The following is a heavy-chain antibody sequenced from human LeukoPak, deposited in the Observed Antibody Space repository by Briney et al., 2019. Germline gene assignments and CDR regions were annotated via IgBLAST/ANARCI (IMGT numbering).Heavy chain of an antibody. J-gene: IGHJ4*02. CDR2: IWYDGTKE. CDR3: ARDYGDGYNLDY. D-gene: IGHD5-24*01. CDR1: GFTLSSYG. Sequence: GGSLRLSCAASGFTLSSYGMHRVRQAPGKGLEWVAVIWYDGTKEYDADSVKGRFTISRDNSKNTLYLQMNSLTAEDTAVYYCARDYGDGYNLDYWGQGTLVTVSS. V-gene: IGHV3-33*01.